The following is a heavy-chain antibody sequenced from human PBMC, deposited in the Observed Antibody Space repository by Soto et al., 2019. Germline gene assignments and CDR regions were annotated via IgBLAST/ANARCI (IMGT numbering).Heavy chain of an antibody. CDR1: GFTFSSYA. J-gene: IGHJ6*02. Sequence: GGSLRLSCSASGFTFSSYAMHWVRQAPGKGLEYVSAISSNGGSTYYADSVKGRFTVSRDNSKNTLYLQMSSLRAEDTAVYYCVKDLTVDTAMVTAYYYGMDVWGQGTTVTVSS. CDR3: VKDLTVDTAMVTAYYYGMDV. CDR2: ISSNGGST. D-gene: IGHD5-18*01. V-gene: IGHV3-64D*08.